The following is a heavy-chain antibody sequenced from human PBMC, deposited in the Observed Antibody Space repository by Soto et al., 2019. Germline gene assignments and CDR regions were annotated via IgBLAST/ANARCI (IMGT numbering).Heavy chain of an antibody. CDR1: GYTFTSDA. CDR2: INVGTGYT. V-gene: IGHV1-3*01. D-gene: IGHD3-22*01. CDR3: ARAGAWASNYDGAAFDA. Sequence: VHLVQSGAEVKKPGASVKVSCRASGYTFTSDAMHWVRQAPGQGLEWLGWINVGTGYTTFSQKFQGRVSITRVTYASTAYMGLSSLGSEDTAIYYCARAGAWASNYDGAAFDAWGEGTKVTVSS. J-gene: IGHJ3*01.